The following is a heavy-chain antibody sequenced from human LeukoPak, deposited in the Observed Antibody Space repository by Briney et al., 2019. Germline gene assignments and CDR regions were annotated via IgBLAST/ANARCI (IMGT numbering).Heavy chain of an antibody. CDR1: GGTFSSYA. CDR2: TIPILGIA. D-gene: IGHD6-19*01. CDR3: ARDSVGSSLFDY. J-gene: IGHJ4*02. Sequence: SVKVSFKASGGTFSSYAISWVRQAPGQGLEWMGRTIPILGIANYAQKFQGRVTITADKSTSTAYMELSSLRSEDTAVYYCARDSVGSSLFDYWGQGTLVTVSS. V-gene: IGHV1-69*04.